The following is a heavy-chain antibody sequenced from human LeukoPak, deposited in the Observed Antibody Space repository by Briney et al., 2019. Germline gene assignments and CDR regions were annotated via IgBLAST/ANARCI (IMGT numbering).Heavy chain of an antibody. CDR2: IIPIFGTA. CDR3: ARHIAARLYYYMDV. V-gene: IGHV1-69*05. J-gene: IGHJ6*03. Sequence: SVKVSRKASGGTFSSYAISWVRQAPGQGLEWMGGIIPIFGTANYAQKFQGRVTITTDESTSTAYMELSSLRSEDTAVYYCARHIAARLYYYMDVWGKGTTVTVSS. D-gene: IGHD6-6*01. CDR1: GGTFSSYA.